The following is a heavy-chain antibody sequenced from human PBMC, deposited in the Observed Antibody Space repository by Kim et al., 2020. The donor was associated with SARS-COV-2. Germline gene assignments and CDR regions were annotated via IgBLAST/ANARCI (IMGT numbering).Heavy chain of an antibody. D-gene: IGHD3-22*01. V-gene: IGHV1-46*01. CDR3: ARDRLGYYDSSGYYYYYYGMDV. J-gene: IGHJ6*02. CDR1: GYTFTSHY. Sequence: ASVKVSCKASGYTFTSHYMHWVRQAPGQGLEWMGIINPSGGSTSYAQKFQGRVTMTRDTSTSTVYMELSSLRSEDTAVYYCARDRLGYYDSSGYYYYYYGMDVWGQGTTVTVSS. CDR2: INPSGGST.